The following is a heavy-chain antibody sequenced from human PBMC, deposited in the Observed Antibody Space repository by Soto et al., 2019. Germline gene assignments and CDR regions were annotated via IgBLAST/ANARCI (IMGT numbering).Heavy chain of an antibody. CDR1: GFTFSSYA. J-gene: IGHJ4*02. CDR3: AKDLIAVVWYGLDY. V-gene: IGHV3-23*01. Sequence: EVQLLESGGGLVQPGGSLRLSCAASGFTFSSYAMSWVRQAPGKGREWVSAISGSGGSTYYADSVKGRFTISRDNSKNTLYLQLNSLRAEDTAVYYCAKDLIAVVWYGLDYWGQGTLVTVSS. CDR2: ISGSGGST. D-gene: IGHD6-19*01.